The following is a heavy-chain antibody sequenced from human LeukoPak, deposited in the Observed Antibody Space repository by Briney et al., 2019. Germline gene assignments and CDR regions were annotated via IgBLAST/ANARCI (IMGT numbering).Heavy chain of an antibody. CDR3: ARHIAGYGDYSNYYYYGMDV. V-gene: IGHV4-59*08. J-gene: IGHJ6*02. CDR1: GGSISSYY. CDR2: IYYSGST. D-gene: IGHD4-17*01. Sequence: PSGTLSLTCTVSGGSISSYYWSWIRQPPGKGLEWIGYIYYSGSTNYNPSLKSRVTISVDTSKNQFSLKLSSVTAADTAVYYCARHIAGYGDYSNYYYYGMDVWGQGTTVTVSS.